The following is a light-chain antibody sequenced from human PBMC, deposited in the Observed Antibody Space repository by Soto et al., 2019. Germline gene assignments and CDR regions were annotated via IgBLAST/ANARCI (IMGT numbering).Light chain of an antibody. CDR3: QQYGASLWT. Sequence: IVLTQSPGTLSLSPGDTATLSCRASQNIVTNYLAWYHQRPGQAPRPLMFGASRRVTGIPDRFSGSGSGTDFTLSIDRLEPEDSGVNYCQQYGASLWTFGQGTKVEIK. V-gene: IGKV3-20*01. CDR2: GAS. J-gene: IGKJ1*01. CDR1: QNIVTNY.